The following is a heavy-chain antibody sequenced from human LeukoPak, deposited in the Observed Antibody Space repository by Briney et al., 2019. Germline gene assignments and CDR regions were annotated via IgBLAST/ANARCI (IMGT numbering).Heavy chain of an antibody. CDR3: AKPERYNWFDP. V-gene: IGHV3-23*01. D-gene: IGHD1-1*01. Sequence: GGSLRLSCAASGFTFGTYAMTWVRQAPGKGLEWVSAISGGGGSTYYADSVKGRFTISRDNSKNTLFLQMNSLRPDDTAVYYCAKPERYNWFDPWGQGTLVTVSS. CDR2: ISGGGGST. CDR1: GFTFGTYA. J-gene: IGHJ5*02.